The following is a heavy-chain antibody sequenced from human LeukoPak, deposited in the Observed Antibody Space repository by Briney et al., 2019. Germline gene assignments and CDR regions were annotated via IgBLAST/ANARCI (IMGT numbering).Heavy chain of an antibody. J-gene: IGHJ6*03. CDR3: PRDSGSGWYHYYYMDV. CDR2: ISSSSSYI. Sequence: GGSLRLSCAASGFTVSSNYMSWVGQAPGKGLEWVSSISSSSSYIYYADSVKGRFTISRDNAKNSLYLQMNSLRAEDTAVYYCPRDSGSGWYHYYYMDVWGKGTTVTVSS. CDR1: GFTVSSNY. D-gene: IGHD6-19*01. V-gene: IGHV3-21*01.